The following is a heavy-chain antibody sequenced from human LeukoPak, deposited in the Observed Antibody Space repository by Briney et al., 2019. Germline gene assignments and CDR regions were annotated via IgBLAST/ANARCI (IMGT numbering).Heavy chain of an antibody. D-gene: IGHD3-10*01. CDR2: IYYSGNT. V-gene: IGHV4-39*01. Sequence: PSETLSLTCTVSGGSISRSNNYWGWSRQPPGKGLEWIGSIYYSGNTYYTASLKSRVTISVDASKNQFSVNLSSVTAADTAVYYCARLSYGSGSYYNFYFDYWGQGTLVTVSA. CDR3: ARLSYGSGSYYNFYFDY. CDR1: GGSISRSNNY. J-gene: IGHJ4*02.